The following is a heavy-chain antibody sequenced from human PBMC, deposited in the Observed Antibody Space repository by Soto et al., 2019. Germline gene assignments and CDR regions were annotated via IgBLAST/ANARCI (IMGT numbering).Heavy chain of an antibody. J-gene: IGHJ5*02. Sequence: QLQLQESGPGLVKPSETLSLTCTVSGGSISSSSYYWGWIRQPPGKGLEWIGSIYYSGSTYYNPSLKSRVTISVDTSKNQFSLKLSSVTAADTAVYYCARPRGDFTVTRDGNWFDPWGQGTLVTVSS. D-gene: IGHD4-4*01. CDR3: ARPRGDFTVTRDGNWFDP. V-gene: IGHV4-39*01. CDR2: IYYSGST. CDR1: GGSISSSSYY.